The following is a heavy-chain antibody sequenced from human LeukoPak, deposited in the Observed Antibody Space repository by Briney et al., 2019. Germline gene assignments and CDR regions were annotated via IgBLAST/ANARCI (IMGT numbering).Heavy chain of an antibody. CDR3: ARHPGNGRGWYFDL. CDR2: IYTSGSA. Sequence: SETLPLTCTVSGGSITIYYWSWIRQPAGKGLEWIGRIYTSGSANYNPSLKSRVTMSVDTSKNQFSLTLNSVTAADTAVYYCARHPGNGRGWYFDLWGRGTLVTVSS. V-gene: IGHV4-4*07. D-gene: IGHD1-26*01. J-gene: IGHJ2*01. CDR1: GGSITIYY.